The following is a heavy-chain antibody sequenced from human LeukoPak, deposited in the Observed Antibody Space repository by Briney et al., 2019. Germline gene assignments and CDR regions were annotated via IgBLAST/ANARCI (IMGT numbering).Heavy chain of an antibody. Sequence: SVKVSCKASGGTFSSYAISGVRQAPGQGLEWMGGIIPIFGTANYAQKFQGRVTITADESTSTAYMELSSLRSEDTAVYYCARDLGCSGGSCYSPSFWFDPWGQGTLVTVSS. CDR2: IIPIFGTA. V-gene: IGHV1-69*01. J-gene: IGHJ5*02. D-gene: IGHD2-15*01. CDR3: ARDLGCSGGSCYSPSFWFDP. CDR1: GGTFSSYA.